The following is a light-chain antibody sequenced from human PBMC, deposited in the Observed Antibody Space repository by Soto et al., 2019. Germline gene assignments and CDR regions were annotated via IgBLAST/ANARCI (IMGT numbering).Light chain of an antibody. J-gene: IGKJ1*01. CDR1: QSISGY. Sequence: DIQMTQSPSSLSASVGVRVTITCRTSQSISGYLNWYRHKPGKAPTLLIYAASTLQSGVPSRFSGSGSGTDFTLTISRLEPEDFAVFYCHQCDSSPWTFGQGTKVDIK. CDR2: AAS. V-gene: IGKV1-39*01. CDR3: HQCDSSPWT.